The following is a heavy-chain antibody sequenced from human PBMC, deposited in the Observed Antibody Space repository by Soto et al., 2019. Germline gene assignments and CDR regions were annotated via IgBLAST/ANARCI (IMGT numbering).Heavy chain of an antibody. CDR1: GFTFSSYS. CDR2: ITASGGST. D-gene: IGHD1-7*01. V-gene: IGHV3-23*01. CDR3: AKCMQAYWNYDVHQS. J-gene: IGHJ3*01. Sequence: PGGSLRLSCAASGFTFSSYSMTWVRQAPGKGLEWVAHITASGGSTYYADSVRGRFTISRDTSRNTLYLQMNSLRAEDTALYYCAKCMQAYWNYDVHQSWGQRTMVTVSS.